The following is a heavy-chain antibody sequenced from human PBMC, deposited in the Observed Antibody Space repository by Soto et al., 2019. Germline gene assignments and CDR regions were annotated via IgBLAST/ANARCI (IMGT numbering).Heavy chain of an antibody. V-gene: IGHV3-30*02. J-gene: IGHJ4*02. CDR1: GIIFTGYG. CDR3: ARGRPCSGGSCFYYFDY. CDR2: IRFDGSNI. D-gene: IGHD2-15*01. Sequence: GGSLRLSCAVPGIIFTGYGMHWVRQAPGKGLEWVAIIRFDGSNIHYADSVKGRFTISRDNSKNILYLQMNSLRAEDTAFYYCARGRPCSGGSCFYYFDYWGQGTLVTVSS.